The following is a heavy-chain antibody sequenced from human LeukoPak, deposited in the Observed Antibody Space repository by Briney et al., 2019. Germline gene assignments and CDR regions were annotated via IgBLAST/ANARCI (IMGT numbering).Heavy chain of an antibody. D-gene: IGHD6-25*01. CDR2: IHWDSDK. CDR1: GFSLTTSGVG. Sequence: SGPTLLKPTQTLMLTCTFSGFSLTTSGVGVGWIRQPPGKAPEWLARIHWDSDKRYRPSLRNRLNINKDTSKDQVVLTMTNMDPVDTATYYCAHSAGYSSDYYDYWGQGILVTVSS. J-gene: IGHJ4*02. CDR3: AHSAGYSSDYYDY. V-gene: IGHV2-5*02.